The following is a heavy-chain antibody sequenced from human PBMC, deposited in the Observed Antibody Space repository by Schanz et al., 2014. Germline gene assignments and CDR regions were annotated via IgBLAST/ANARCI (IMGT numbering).Heavy chain of an antibody. CDR1: GYSISRSNW. J-gene: IGHJ4*02. CDR2: IYYSGNT. CDR3: AGMAAVTYFDF. D-gene: IGHD6-25*01. V-gene: IGHV4-28*01. Sequence: QVQLQESGPGLVKPSVTLSLTCAVSGYSISRSNWWGWIRQPPGKGLEFIGYIYYSGNTYYNPSLKSRVTMSLDTSKNQFSLNLTPVTAVDTAVYYCAGMAAVTYFDFWGQGALVTVSS.